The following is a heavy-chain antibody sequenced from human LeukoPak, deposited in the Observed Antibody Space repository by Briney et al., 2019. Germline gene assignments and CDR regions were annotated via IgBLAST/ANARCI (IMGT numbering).Heavy chain of an antibody. CDR2: VDGGGGGT. V-gene: IGHV3-23*01. CDR1: GFTLSSYA. J-gene: IGHJ4*02. D-gene: IGHD6-13*01. Sequence: GSLRLSCAASGFTLSSYAMTWVRQAPGRGREWVSSVDGGGGGTYYADSVKGRFTISRDNSKDTLYLQMNGLRAEDTAVYFCAKQSAGSAAWYSLHYDFWGQGTLVTVSS. CDR3: AKQSAGSAAWYSLHYDF.